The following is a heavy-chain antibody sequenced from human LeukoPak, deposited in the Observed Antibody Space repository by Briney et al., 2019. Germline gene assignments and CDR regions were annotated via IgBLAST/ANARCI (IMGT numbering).Heavy chain of an antibody. CDR2: ISYDGSNK. Sequence: XRSXXLSCAASXFTFSSXAMHWXRXAPGKXLEWVAVISYDGSNKYYADSVKGRFTISRDNSKNTLYLQMNSLRAEDTAVYYCARDPGRDRAFYMDVWGKGTTVTVSS. CDR3: ARDPGRDRAFYMDV. D-gene: IGHD3-16*01. V-gene: IGHV3-30-3*01. J-gene: IGHJ6*03. CDR1: XFTFSSXA.